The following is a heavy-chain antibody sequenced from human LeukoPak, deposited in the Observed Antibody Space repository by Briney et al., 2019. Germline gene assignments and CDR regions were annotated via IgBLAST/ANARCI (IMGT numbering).Heavy chain of an antibody. D-gene: IGHD4-17*01. CDR1: GYTFTGYD. J-gene: IGHJ4*02. Sequence: ASVKVSCKASGYTFTGYDINWVRQATGQGLEWMGWMNPNSGNTGYAQKFQGRVTMTRNTSISTAYMELSSLRSEDTAVYYCARAPHYTVTTVDYFDYWGQGTLVTVSS. CDR3: ARAPHYTVTTVDYFDY. V-gene: IGHV1-8*01. CDR2: MNPNSGNT.